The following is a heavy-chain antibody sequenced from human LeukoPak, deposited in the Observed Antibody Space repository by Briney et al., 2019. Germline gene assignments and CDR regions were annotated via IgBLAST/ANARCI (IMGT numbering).Heavy chain of an antibody. CDR2: IKQDGSEK. D-gene: IGHD3-9*01. Sequence: PGGSLRLSCAASGFTFSDYYMSWIRQAPGKGLEWVANIKQDGSEKYYVDSVKGRFTISRDNAKNSLYLQMNSLRAEDTAVYYCAGGLVLRYFDWLPDRFDYWGQGTLVTVSS. V-gene: IGHV3-7*04. CDR1: GFTFSDYY. CDR3: AGGLVLRYFDWLPDRFDY. J-gene: IGHJ4*02.